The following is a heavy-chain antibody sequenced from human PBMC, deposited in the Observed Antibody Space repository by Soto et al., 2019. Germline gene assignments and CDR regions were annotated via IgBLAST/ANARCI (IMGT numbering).Heavy chain of an antibody. CDR1: GSGFISSG. CDR3: SADRPDIGVGWWV. D-gene: IGHD2-15*01. Sequence: SVKVSCKASGSGFISSGIQWVRQAHGQRLEWIGWIVVASGQTNYAQNFRGRVAITRDTSTATAYIELTGLTSEDTAVYFCSADRPDIGVGWWVWGQGTKVTVSS. J-gene: IGHJ3*01. CDR2: IVVASGQT. V-gene: IGHV1-58*02.